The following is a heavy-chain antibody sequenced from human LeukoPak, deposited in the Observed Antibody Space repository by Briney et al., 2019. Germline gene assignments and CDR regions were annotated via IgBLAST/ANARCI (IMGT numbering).Heavy chain of an antibody. CDR2: INHSGST. V-gene: IGHV4-34*01. D-gene: IGHD1-26*01. CDR3: ASWDYYFDY. CDR1: GGSFSGYY. Sequence: KSSETLSLTCAVYGGSFSGYYWSWIRQPPGKGLEWIGEINHSGSTNYNPSLKSRVTISVDTSKDQFSLKLSSVTAADTAVYYCASWDYYFDYWGQGTLVTVSS. J-gene: IGHJ4*02.